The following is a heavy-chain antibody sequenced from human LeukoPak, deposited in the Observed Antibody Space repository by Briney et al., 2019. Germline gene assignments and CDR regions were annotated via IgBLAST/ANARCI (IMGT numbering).Heavy chain of an antibody. Sequence: GGSLRLSCAASGFTFSNVWMNWVRQAPGKGLEWVGRIKSKTDGGTTDYAAPVKGRFTISRDDSKNTLYLHLNSLRTGDTAVYYCSTGSLASGGLFDYWGQGTLVTVSS. CDR2: IKSKTDGGTT. CDR1: GFTFSNVW. J-gene: IGHJ4*02. D-gene: IGHD3-3*02. V-gene: IGHV3-15*01. CDR3: STGSLASGGLFDY.